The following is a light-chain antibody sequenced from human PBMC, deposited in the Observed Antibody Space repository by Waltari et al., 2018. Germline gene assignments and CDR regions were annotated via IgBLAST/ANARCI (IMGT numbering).Light chain of an antibody. V-gene: IGLV2-14*03. CDR3: SSYTSARTWV. CDR2: DVS. Sequence: QSALTQPASVSGSPGQSITISCTGTSSAVGGYQYVSWHQQHPGKAPKLIIYDVSNRPSGVSNRFSGSKSGNTASLTISGLQAEDEAEYFCSSYTSARTWVFGGGTKLTVL. J-gene: IGLJ3*02. CDR1: SSAVGGYQY.